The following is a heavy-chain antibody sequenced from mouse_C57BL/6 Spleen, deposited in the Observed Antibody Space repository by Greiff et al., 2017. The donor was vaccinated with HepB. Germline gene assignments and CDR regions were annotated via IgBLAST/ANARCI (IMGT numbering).Heavy chain of an antibody. CDR2: INPNNGGT. Sequence: EVQLQQSGPELVKPGASVKIPCKASGYTFTDYNMDWVKQSHGKSLEWIGDINPNNGGTIYNQKFKGKATLTVDKSSSTAYMERRSLTSEDTAVYYCARVGEVSSHWYFDVWGTGTTVTVSS. J-gene: IGHJ1*03. V-gene: IGHV1-18*01. CDR3: ARVGEVSSHWYFDV. D-gene: IGHD1-1*01. CDR1: GYTFTDYN.